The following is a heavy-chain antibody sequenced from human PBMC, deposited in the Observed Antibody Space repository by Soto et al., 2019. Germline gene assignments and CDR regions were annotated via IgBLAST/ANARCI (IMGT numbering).Heavy chain of an antibody. V-gene: IGHV1-69*12. CDR2: IIPIFGTV. Sequence: QVQLVQSGAEGKKPGSSVKVSYKASGGTFSNYPISWVRQAPGQGLEWMGGIIPIFGTVNYAQKFQGRVTITADESTSTAYMELSSLRSEDTAVYYCARGNHRWLQLWYFDLWGRGTLVTVSS. D-gene: IGHD5-12*01. J-gene: IGHJ2*01. CDR1: GGTFSNYP. CDR3: ARGNHRWLQLWYFDL.